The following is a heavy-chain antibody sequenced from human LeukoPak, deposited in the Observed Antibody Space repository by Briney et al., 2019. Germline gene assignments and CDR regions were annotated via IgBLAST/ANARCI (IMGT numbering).Heavy chain of an antibody. D-gene: IGHD1-26*01. V-gene: IGHV4-34*01. CDR3: ARDSGVGATHYFDL. CDR2: INHSGST. Sequence: SETLSLTCAVYGGSFSGYYWSWIRQPPGKGLEWIGEINHSGSTNYNPSLKSRVTISVDKLKNQFFLQVSSVTAADTAIYYCARDSGVGATHYFDLWGQGTLVTVSS. J-gene: IGHJ4*02. CDR1: GGSFSGYY.